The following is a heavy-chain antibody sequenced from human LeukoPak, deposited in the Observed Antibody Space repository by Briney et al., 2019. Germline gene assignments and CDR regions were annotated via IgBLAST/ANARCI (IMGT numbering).Heavy chain of an antibody. V-gene: IGHV1-24*01. J-gene: IGHJ4*02. D-gene: IGHD6-19*01. CDR2: FDPEDGET. CDR1: GYTLTELS. CDR3: ARSSGWYRSIGY. Sequence: ASVKVSCKVSGYTLTELSMHWVRQAPGEGLEWMGGFDPEDGETIYAQKFQGRVTMTEDTSTDTAYMELSSLRSEDTAVYYCARSSGWYRSIGYWGQGTLVTVSS.